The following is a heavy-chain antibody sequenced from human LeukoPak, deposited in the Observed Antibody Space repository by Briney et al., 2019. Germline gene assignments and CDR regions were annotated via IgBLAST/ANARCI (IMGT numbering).Heavy chain of an antibody. D-gene: IGHD1-26*01. CDR3: ARSGSYPVGFDP. CDR2: IYYSGST. V-gene: IGHV4-30-4*01. CDR1: GGSISSGDYY. J-gene: IGHJ5*02. Sequence: SESLSLTCTVSGGSISSGDYYWSWIRQPPGTGLEWIGHIYYSGSTYYNPSLKSRVTISVDTSKNQFSLKLSSVTAADTAVYYCARSGSYPVGFDPWGQGTLVTVSS.